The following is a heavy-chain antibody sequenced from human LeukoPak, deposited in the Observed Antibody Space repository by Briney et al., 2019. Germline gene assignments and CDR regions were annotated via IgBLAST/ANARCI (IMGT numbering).Heavy chain of an antibody. CDR3: ARESGKFDY. Sequence: PGGSLTLFCVPSRLPIADFAIHCVRHAPGKGLEWVSIISGDGVSTFYADSVKGRFSISRDNSKNSLSLEMNSLRTEDTAMYYCARESGKFDYWGQGTLVAVST. CDR1: RLPIADFA. V-gene: IGHV3-43*02. CDR2: ISGDGVST. J-gene: IGHJ4*02.